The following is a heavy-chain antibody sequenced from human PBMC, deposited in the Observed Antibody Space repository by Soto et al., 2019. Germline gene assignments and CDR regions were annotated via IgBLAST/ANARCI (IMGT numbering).Heavy chain of an antibody. V-gene: IGHV2-26*01. Sequence: QVTLKESGPVLVKPTETLTLTCTVPGFSLSNARMGVSWIRQPPGKALEWLAHIFSNDEKSYSTSLKSRLTISKDTYKSQVVLTMTIMAPVDTATYYCARDYGDYVPWYFDLWGRGTLVTVSS. CDR2: IFSNDEK. CDR1: GFSLSNARMG. D-gene: IGHD4-17*01. J-gene: IGHJ2*01. CDR3: ARDYGDYVPWYFDL.